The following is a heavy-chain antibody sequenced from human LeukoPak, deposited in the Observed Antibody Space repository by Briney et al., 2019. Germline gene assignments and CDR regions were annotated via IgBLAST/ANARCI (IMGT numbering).Heavy chain of an antibody. V-gene: IGHV4-59*08. CDR3: ARQTAKNVDTARFDS. CDR1: GGSISSYY. CDR2: IYYSGTT. D-gene: IGHD5-18*01. Sequence: SETLSLTCTVSGGSISSYYWSWIRQPPGKGLEWIGYIYYSGTTNYSPSLNSRVNISLDTAKNQFSLRLSTVTAADTAVYYCARQTAKNVDTARFDSWGQGTLVTVSS. J-gene: IGHJ4*02.